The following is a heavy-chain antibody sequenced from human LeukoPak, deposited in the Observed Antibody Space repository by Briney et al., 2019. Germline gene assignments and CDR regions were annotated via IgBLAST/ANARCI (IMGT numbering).Heavy chain of an antibody. J-gene: IGHJ4*02. CDR1: GFTFNIYA. CDR3: ARGGWPFDF. CDR2: INDSGDVI. V-gene: IGHV3-23*01. Sequence: QPGGSLRLSCAASGFTFNIYAMSWVRQAPGKGLEWVSSINDSGDVINYADSVKGRFTIARDDSKNTAYLEMKSLTAEDTAFYYCARGGWPFDFWGQGILVTVSS. D-gene: IGHD3-10*01.